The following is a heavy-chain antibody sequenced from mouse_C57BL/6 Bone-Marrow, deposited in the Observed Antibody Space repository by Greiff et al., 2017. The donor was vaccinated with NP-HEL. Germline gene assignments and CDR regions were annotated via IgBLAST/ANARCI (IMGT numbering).Heavy chain of an antibody. CDR2: INPNNGGT. D-gene: IGHD3-2*02. CDR3: ARYEAQANFDY. CDR1: GYTFTDYY. J-gene: IGHJ2*01. Sequence: VQLQQSGPELVKPGASVKISCKASGYTFTDYYMNWVKQSHGKSLEWIGDINPNNGGTSYNQKFKGKATLTVDKSSSTAYMELRSLTSEDSAVYYCARYEAQANFDYWGQGTTLTVSS. V-gene: IGHV1-26*01.